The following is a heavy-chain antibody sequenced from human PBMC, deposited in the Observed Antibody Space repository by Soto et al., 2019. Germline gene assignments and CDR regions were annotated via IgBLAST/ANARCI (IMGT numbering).Heavy chain of an antibody. CDR2: ISSSSSTI. J-gene: IGHJ5*02. CDR1: GFTVSSYS. V-gene: IGHV3-48*01. Sequence: PGGSLRLSCAASGFTVSSYSMNWVRQAPGKGLEWVSYISSSSSTIYYADSVKGRFTISRDNAKNSLYLQMNGLRAEDTAVYYCARGLIVVANWFDPWGQGTLVTVSS. D-gene: IGHD3-22*01. CDR3: ARGLIVVANWFDP.